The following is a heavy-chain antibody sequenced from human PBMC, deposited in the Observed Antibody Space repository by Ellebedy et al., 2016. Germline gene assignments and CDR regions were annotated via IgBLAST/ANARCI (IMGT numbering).Heavy chain of an antibody. CDR2: INHSGST. Sequence: SETLSLXXAVYGGSFSGYYWSWIRQPPGKGLEWIGEINHSGSTNYNPSLKSRVTISVDTSKNQFSLKLSSVTAADTAVYYCARRVFYDYGDYDLYAFDIWGQGTVVTVSS. D-gene: IGHD4-17*01. V-gene: IGHV4-34*01. CDR3: ARRVFYDYGDYDLYAFDI. CDR1: GGSFSGYY. J-gene: IGHJ3*02.